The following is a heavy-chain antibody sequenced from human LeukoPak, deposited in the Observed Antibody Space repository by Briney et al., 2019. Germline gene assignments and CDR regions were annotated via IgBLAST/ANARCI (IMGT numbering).Heavy chain of an antibody. CDR1: GFTFSSYA. J-gene: IGHJ4*02. CDR3: AKWVYTSNSDYFDY. Sequence: PGGSLRLSCAASGFTFSSYAMSWVRQAPGKGLEWVSGISGSGGTTYYVDSVKGRFTISRDNSKNTLYLQMNSLRAEDTAVYCCAKWVYTSNSDYFDYWGQGTLVTVSS. D-gene: IGHD4-23*01. CDR2: ISGSGGTT. V-gene: IGHV3-23*01.